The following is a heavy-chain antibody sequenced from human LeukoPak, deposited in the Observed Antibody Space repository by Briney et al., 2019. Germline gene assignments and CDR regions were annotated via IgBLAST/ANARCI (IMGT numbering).Heavy chain of an antibody. CDR1: GGSISSYY. D-gene: IGHD2-21*01. CDR3: ARGVIAIPTFFDY. V-gene: IGHV4-59*01. J-gene: IGHJ4*02. CDR2: IYYSGST. Sequence: PSETLSLTCTVSGGSISSYYWSWIRQPPGKGLEWIGYIYYSGSTNYNPSLKSRVTISVDTSKHQFSLKLSSVTAADTAVYYCARGVIAIPTFFDYWGQGTLVTVSS.